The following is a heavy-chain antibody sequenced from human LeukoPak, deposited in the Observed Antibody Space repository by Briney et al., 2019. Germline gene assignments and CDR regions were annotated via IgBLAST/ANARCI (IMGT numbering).Heavy chain of an antibody. CDR1: GFTFEDYA. D-gene: IGHD1-26*01. CDR3: ASATDPGVGATPFDY. V-gene: IGHV3-21*01. CDR2: ISSSSSYI. Sequence: GSLRLSCAASGFTFEDYAMHWVRQAPGKGLEWVSSISSSSSYIYYADSVKGRFTISRDNAKNSLYLQMNSLRAEDTAVYYCASATDPGVGATPFDYWGQGTLVTVSS. J-gene: IGHJ4*02.